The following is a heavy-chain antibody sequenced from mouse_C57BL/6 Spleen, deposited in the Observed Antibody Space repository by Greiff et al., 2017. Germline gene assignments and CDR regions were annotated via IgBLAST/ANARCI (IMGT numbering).Heavy chain of an antibody. CDR3: ARGDAMDY. CDR1: GFTFSDYG. J-gene: IGHJ4*01. Sequence: EVKLVESGGGLVKPGGSLKLSCAASGFTFSDYGMHWVRQAPEKGLEWVAYISSGSSTIYYADTVKGRFTISRDNAKNTLFLPMTSLRSEDTAMYYCARGDAMDYWGQGTSVTVAS. V-gene: IGHV5-17*01. CDR2: ISSGSSTI.